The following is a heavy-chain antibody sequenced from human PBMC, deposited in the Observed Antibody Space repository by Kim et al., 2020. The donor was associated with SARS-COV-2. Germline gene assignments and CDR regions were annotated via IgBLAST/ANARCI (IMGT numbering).Heavy chain of an antibody. Sequence: SETLSLTCAVYGGSFSGYYWSWIRQPPGKGLEWIGEINHSGSTNYNPSLKSRVTISVDTSKNQFSLKLSSVTAADTAVYYCAAGSTGSYRYTGYYYYYGMDVWGQGTTVTVSS. CDR1: GGSFSGYY. CDR3: AAGSTGSYRYTGYYYYYGMDV. CDR2: INHSGST. D-gene: IGHD3-16*02. J-gene: IGHJ6*02. V-gene: IGHV4-34*01.